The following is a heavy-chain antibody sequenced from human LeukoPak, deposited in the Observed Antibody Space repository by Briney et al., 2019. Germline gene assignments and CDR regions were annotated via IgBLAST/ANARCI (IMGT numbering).Heavy chain of an antibody. CDR2: TSESGSFI. CDR1: GFTFSNYE. D-gene: IGHD2-15*01. V-gene: IGHV3-48*03. CDR3: ARGLLGCSAGSCSRALSAY. Sequence: GGSLRLSCAASGFTFSNYEMAWVRQAPGKGLEWISYTSESGSFIYYADSVKGRFTISRDNAKSSLYLQMNSLRVEDTAVYYCARGLLGCSAGSCSRALSAYWGQGTLVTVSS. J-gene: IGHJ4*02.